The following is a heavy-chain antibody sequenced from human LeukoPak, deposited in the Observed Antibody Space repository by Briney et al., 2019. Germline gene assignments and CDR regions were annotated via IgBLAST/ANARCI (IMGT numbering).Heavy chain of an antibody. Sequence: GESLRISCKGSGYSFTSYWITWVRQTPGKGLEWMGRIDPSDSYTNYSPSFQGHVTISVDKSISTAYLQWSSLQASDTAMYNCARQSSIAAARNWGQGTLVTVSS. CDR2: IDPSDSYT. J-gene: IGHJ4*02. CDR3: ARQSSIAAARN. V-gene: IGHV5-10-1*01. CDR1: GYSFTSYW. D-gene: IGHD6-25*01.